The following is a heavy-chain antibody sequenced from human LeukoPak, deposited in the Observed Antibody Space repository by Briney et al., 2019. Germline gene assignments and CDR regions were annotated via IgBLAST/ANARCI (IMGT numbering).Heavy chain of an antibody. CDR3: ARGLLTWGSYAFDI. CDR2: IYYSGST. Sequence: PSETLSLTCTVSGGSISSGGYYWSWIRQHPGKGLEWIGYIYYSGSTYYNPSLKSRVTISVDTSKNQFSLKLSSVTAADTAVYYCARGLLTWGSYAFDIWGQGTMVTVSS. CDR1: GGSISSGGYY. D-gene: IGHD7-27*01. J-gene: IGHJ3*02. V-gene: IGHV4-31*03.